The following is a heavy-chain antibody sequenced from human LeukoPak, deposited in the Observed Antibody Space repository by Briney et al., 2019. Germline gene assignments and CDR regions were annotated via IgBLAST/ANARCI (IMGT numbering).Heavy chain of an antibody. CDR2: IYYSGTT. CDR1: GGSISNYY. D-gene: IGHD5-18*01. CDR3: ARIRGYSLRRFDY. Sequence: SETLSLTCTVSGGSISNYYWSWIRQPPGKGLEWIGYIYYSGTTNYNPSLKSRVTISVDTSKNQFSLKLSSVTAADTAVYYCARIRGYSLRRFDYWGQGTLVTVSS. J-gene: IGHJ4*02. V-gene: IGHV4-59*12.